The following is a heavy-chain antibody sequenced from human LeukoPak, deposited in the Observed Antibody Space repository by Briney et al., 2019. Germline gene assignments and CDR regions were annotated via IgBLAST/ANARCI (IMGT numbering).Heavy chain of an antibody. CDR2: ISYDGSNK. Sequence: GGSLRLSCAASGFTFSSYAMHWVRQAPGKGLEWVAVISYDGSNKYYADSVKGRFTISRDNAKNSLYLQMNSLRAEDTAVYYCASILPYGDSSDYWGQGTLVTVSS. CDR3: ASILPYGDSSDY. V-gene: IGHV3-30*04. D-gene: IGHD4-17*01. CDR1: GFTFSSYA. J-gene: IGHJ4*02.